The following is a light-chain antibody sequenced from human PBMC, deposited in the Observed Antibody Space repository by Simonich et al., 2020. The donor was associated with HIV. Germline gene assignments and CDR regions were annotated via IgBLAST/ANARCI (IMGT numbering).Light chain of an antibody. CDR2: EDN. V-gene: IGLV2-14*02. CDR1: SSDVGSYNL. CDR3: YSYTSSSTLV. Sequence: QSALTQPASVSGSPGQSITISCTGTSSDVGSYNLVSWYQQHPGKAPKLIIYEDNKRPSGVSNRFSGSKSGNTASLTISGLQAEDEANYYCYSYTSSSTLVFGGGTKLTVL. J-gene: IGLJ3*02.